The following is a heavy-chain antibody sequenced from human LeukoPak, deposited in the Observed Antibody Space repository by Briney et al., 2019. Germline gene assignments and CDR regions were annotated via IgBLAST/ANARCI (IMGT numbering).Heavy chain of an antibody. J-gene: IGHJ4*02. CDR2: IHPSTGNP. V-gene: IGHV7-4-1*02. D-gene: IGHD3-16*02. Sequence: GASVKVSCKASGYPFTNYAMNWVRQAPGQGLEWMGWIHPSTGNPAYAPGFRGRFVFSLDTSVTTTCLQISSLKAEDTAVYFCARALDSLGGLSLPDYWGQGTLVAVSS. CDR3: ARALDSLGGLSLPDY. CDR1: GYPFTNYA.